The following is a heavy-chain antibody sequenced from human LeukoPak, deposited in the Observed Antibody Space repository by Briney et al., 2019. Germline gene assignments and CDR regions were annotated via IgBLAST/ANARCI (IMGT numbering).Heavy chain of an antibody. V-gene: IGHV3-15*01. CDR1: GFTFSNAW. Sequence: GGSLRLSCAASGFTFSNAWMSWVRQAPGKGLEWVGRIKSKTDGGTTDYAAPVKGRFTISRDDSKNTLYLQMNSLKTEDTAVYYCTNGYKYYYYYYMDVWGKGTTVTVSS. J-gene: IGHJ6*03. CDR3: TNGYKYYYYYYMDV. D-gene: IGHD1-14*01. CDR2: IKSKTDGGTT.